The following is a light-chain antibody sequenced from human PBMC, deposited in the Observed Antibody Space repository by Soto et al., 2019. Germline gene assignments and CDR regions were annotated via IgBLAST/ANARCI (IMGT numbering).Light chain of an antibody. CDR3: QQLNSWIT. Sequence: DIQLTQSPSFLSASVGDRVTITCRASQGISSYLAWYQQKPGKAPKLLIYAASTLQSGVPSRFSGSGSGTEFTLTISSLQPEDFATYYCQQLNSWITFGGGTKVEIK. V-gene: IGKV1-9*01. CDR2: AAS. J-gene: IGKJ4*01. CDR1: QGISSY.